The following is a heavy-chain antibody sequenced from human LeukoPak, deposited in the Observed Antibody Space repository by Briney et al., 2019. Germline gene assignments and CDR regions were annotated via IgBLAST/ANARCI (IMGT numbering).Heavy chain of an antibody. CDR3: ARVSGVAAAGGFDP. Sequence: GASVKVSCKASGYTFTGYYMHWVRQAPGQGLEWMGWINPNSGGTNYAQKFQGRVTMTRDTSISTAYMELSRLRSDDTAVYYCARVSGVAAAGGFDPWGQGTLVTVSS. V-gene: IGHV1-2*02. D-gene: IGHD6-13*01. CDR2: INPNSGGT. CDR1: GYTFTGYY. J-gene: IGHJ5*02.